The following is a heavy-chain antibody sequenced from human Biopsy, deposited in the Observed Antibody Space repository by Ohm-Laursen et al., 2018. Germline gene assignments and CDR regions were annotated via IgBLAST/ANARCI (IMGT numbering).Heavy chain of an antibody. D-gene: IGHD3-3*01. Sequence: SDTLSLTCTVSGGSISNNNYYWGWIRQPPGKGLEWIGSISYRGTTSYNPSLKSRVAISVDTSKNQLSLSLNSVTAADTAVFYCERLRGGVVINYSWFDPWGQGILVTVSS. CDR3: ERLRGGVVINYSWFDP. V-gene: IGHV4-39*01. CDR2: ISYRGTT. J-gene: IGHJ5*02. CDR1: GGSISNNNYY.